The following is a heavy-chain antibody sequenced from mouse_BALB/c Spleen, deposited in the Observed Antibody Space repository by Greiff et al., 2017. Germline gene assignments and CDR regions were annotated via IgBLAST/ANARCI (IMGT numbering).Heavy chain of an antibody. J-gene: IGHJ4*01. D-gene: IGHD1-1*02. Sequence: VQLQESGPGLVAPSQSLSITCTVSGFSLTSYGVHWVRQPPGKGLEWLGVIWAGGSTNYNSALMSRLSISKDNSKSQVFLKMNSLQTDDTAMYYCARAGSPHYAMDYWGQGTSVTVSS. CDR1: GFSLTSYG. CDR3: ARAGSPHYAMDY. CDR2: IWAGGST. V-gene: IGHV2-9*02.